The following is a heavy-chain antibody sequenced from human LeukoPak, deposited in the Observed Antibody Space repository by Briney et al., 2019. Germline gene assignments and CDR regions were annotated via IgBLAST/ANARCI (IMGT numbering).Heavy chain of an antibody. CDR1: GGSISSGGYY. Sequence: PSQTLSLTCTVSGGSISSGGYYWSWIRQHPGKGLEWIGYIYYSGSTYYNPSRKSRVTISVDTSKNQFSLKLSSVTAADTAVYYCARGLLWSLNFDYWGQGTLVTVSS. CDR3: ARGLLWSLNFDY. V-gene: IGHV4-31*03. CDR2: IYYSGST. J-gene: IGHJ4*02. D-gene: IGHD5-18*01.